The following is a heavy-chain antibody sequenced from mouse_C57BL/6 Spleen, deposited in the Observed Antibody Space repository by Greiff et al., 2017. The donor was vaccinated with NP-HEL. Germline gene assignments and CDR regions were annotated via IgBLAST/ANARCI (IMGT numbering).Heavy chain of an antibody. V-gene: IGHV1-69*01. J-gene: IGHJ3*01. CDR1: GYTFTSYW. Sequence: VQLQQSGAELVMPGASVKLSCKASGYTFTSYWMHWVKQRPGQGLEWIGEIDPSDSYTNYNQKFKGKSTLTVDKSSSTAYMQRSSLTSEDSAVYYCASLYDYDEAWFAYWGQGTLVTVSA. CDR2: IDPSDSYT. D-gene: IGHD2-4*01. CDR3: ASLYDYDEAWFAY.